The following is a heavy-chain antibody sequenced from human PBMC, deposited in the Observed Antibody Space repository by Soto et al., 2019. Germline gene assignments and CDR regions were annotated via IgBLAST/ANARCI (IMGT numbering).Heavy chain of an antibody. CDR2: ISASAQTA. CDR1: GFTFSNYA. CDR3: AQTFCSGSPCYTISPLGV. J-gene: IGHJ6*02. Sequence: GGSLRLSCAASGFTFSNYAMSWVRQAPGKGLEWVSSISASAQTAYYADSVRGRFTISRDNSRNTLFLQVSGLRAEDTAIYYCAQTFCSGSPCYTISPLGVWGQGTTVTVSS. D-gene: IGHD2-2*02. V-gene: IGHV3-23*01.